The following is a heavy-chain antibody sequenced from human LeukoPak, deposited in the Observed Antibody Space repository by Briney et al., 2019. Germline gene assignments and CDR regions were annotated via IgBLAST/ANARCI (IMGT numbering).Heavy chain of an antibody. CDR3: ARDVVGATTSLSFDY. D-gene: IGHD1-26*01. Sequence: SETLSLTCTVSGGSISSYYWSWIRQPPGKGLEWIGYIYYSGSTNYNPSLKSRVTISVDTSKNQFSLKLSSVTAADTAVYYCARDVVGATTSLSFDYWGQGTLVTVSS. CDR1: GGSISSYY. V-gene: IGHV4-59*12. J-gene: IGHJ4*02. CDR2: IYYSGST.